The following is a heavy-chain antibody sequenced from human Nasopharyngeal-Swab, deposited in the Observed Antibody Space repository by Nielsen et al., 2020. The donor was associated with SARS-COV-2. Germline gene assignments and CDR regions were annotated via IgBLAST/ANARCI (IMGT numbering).Heavy chain of an antibody. CDR1: GFIFSSYW. CDR3: ARESIAAAGPGMDV. D-gene: IGHD6-13*01. V-gene: IGHV3-74*01. CDR2: IKSDGSST. J-gene: IGHJ6*02. Sequence: GGSLRLSCAASGFIFSSYWMHWVRQAPGKGLVWVSRIKSDGSSTSYADSVKGRFTISRDNAKNTPFLQMNSLRAEDTAVYYCARESIAAAGPGMDVWGQGTTVTVSS.